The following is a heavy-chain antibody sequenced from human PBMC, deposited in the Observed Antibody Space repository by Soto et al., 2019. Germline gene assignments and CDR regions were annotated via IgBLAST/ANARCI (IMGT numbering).Heavy chain of an antibody. CDR3: AKDQAHYNFWSGFGTDPCS. CDR2: ISGDGGNT. J-gene: IGHJ5*02. V-gene: IGHV3-23*01. Sequence: EVQLLESGGGLVQPGGSLRLSCAASGFTFSSYAMSWVRQAPGKGLEWVSAISGDGGNTYYADSVKGRFTISRDNSRNTLYLQMNSLRGEDTALYYCAKDQAHYNFWSGFGTDPCSWGQGTLVTVSS. D-gene: IGHD3-3*01. CDR1: GFTFSSYA.